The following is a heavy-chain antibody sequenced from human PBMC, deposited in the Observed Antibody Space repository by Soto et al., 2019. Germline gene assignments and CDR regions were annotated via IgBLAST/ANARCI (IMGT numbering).Heavy chain of an antibody. CDR2: ISSNGGST. J-gene: IGHJ6*02. CDR3: VKDSSSSWPPAYYYYYGMDV. V-gene: IGHV3-64D*08. D-gene: IGHD6-13*01. Sequence: SGGSLRLSCSASGFTFSSYAMHWVRQAPGKGLEYVSAISSNGGSTYYADSVKGRFTISRDNSKNTLYLQMSSLRAEDTAVYYCVKDSSSSWPPAYYYYYGMDVWGQGTTVTVSS. CDR1: GFTFSSYA.